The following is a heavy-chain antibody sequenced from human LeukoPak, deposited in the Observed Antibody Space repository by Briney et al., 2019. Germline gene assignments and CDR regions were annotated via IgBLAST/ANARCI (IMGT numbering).Heavy chain of an antibody. CDR2: IKEDGSEK. Sequence: TGGSLRLSCAASGSTFSIYWMTWVRQAPNGGLEWVAAIKEDGSEKYYVDSVQGRFTISRDNAKNSLSLQMSSLRAEDTAVYFCARTTYGDYWGQGTLVTVSS. CDR1: GSTFSIYW. CDR3: ARTTYGDY. V-gene: IGHV3-7*02. D-gene: IGHD1-1*01. J-gene: IGHJ4*02.